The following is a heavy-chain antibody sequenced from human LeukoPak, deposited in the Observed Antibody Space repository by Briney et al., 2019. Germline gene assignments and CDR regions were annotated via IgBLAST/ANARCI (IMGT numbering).Heavy chain of an antibody. CDR2: IDSSSSSYQ. D-gene: IGHD7-27*01. Sequence: PGGSLRLSCAASGFSFSSYSMNWVRQAPGKGLEWVASIDSSSSSYQYYADSVKGRFTISRDNAMNSLYLQMNSLRAEDTAVYYCARTVWGHDTNWYPAGYFDYWGQGTLVTVSS. CDR3: ARTVWGHDTNWYPAGYFDY. J-gene: IGHJ4*02. CDR1: GFSFSSYS. V-gene: IGHV3-21*01.